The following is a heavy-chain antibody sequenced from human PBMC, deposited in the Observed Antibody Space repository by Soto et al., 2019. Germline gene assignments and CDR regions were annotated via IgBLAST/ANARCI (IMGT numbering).Heavy chain of an antibody. CDR3: ARGRRVVVSPYDY. J-gene: IGHJ4*02. V-gene: IGHV3-30-3*01. CDR2: ISYDGSNK. CDR1: GFTFSSYA. Sequence: QVQLVESGGGVVQPGRSLRLSCAASGFTFSSYAMHWVRQAPGKGLEWVAVISYDGSNKYYADSVKGRFTISIDNSKNTLYLQMNSLRAEDTAVYYCARGRRVVVSPYDYWGQLTLVTVSS. D-gene: IGHD3-22*01.